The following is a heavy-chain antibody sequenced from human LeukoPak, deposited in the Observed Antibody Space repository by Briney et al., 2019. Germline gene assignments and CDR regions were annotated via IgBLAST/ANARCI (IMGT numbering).Heavy chain of an antibody. J-gene: IGHJ5*02. V-gene: IGHV3-21*01. CDR1: GFTFSSYS. CDR3: ASQKAPFDP. Sequence: GGSLRLSCAASGFTFSSYSMNWVRQAPGKGLEWVSSISSSSSYIYYADSVKGRFTISRDNAKNSLYLQVNSLRAEDTAVYYCASQKAPFDPWGQGTLVTVSS. CDR2: ISSSSSYI.